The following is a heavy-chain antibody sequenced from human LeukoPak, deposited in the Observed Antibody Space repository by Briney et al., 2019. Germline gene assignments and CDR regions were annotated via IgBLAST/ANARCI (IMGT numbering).Heavy chain of an antibody. V-gene: IGHV4-61*02. J-gene: IGHJ4*02. CDR1: GGSISSGSYY. Sequence: ASETLSLTCTVSGGSISSGSYYWSWIRQPAGKGLEWIGRIYTSGSTNYNPSLKSRATISVDTSKNQFSLKLSSVTAADTAVYYCARVMKVRGVINFDYWGQGTLVTVSS. D-gene: IGHD3-10*01. CDR2: IYTSGST. CDR3: ARVMKVRGVINFDY.